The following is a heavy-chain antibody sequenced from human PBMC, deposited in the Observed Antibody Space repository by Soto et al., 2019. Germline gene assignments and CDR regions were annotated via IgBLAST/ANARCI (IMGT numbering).Heavy chain of an antibody. J-gene: IGHJ4*02. Sequence: QVQLQESGPGLVKPSETLSLTCTVSGGSFKSGSYSWSWIRQPPGKGLEWIGYVYHTGRTSYNPSLKSLVSSSMDTAKNQFSLNLDSVTAADTAVYFCARDFASFDSWGQGTLVTVSS. CDR1: GGSFKSGSYS. CDR3: ARDFASFDS. V-gene: IGHV4-61*01. D-gene: IGHD3-3*01. CDR2: VYHTGRT.